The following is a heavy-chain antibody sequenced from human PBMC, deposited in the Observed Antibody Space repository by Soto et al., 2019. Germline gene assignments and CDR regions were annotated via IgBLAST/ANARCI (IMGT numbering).Heavy chain of an antibody. V-gene: IGHV4-59*08. CDR2: NYSSGST. D-gene: IGHD3-10*01. CDR3: ARHSPPFFYGSGPWDV. CDR1: GGSISNSY. J-gene: IGHJ6*02. Sequence: QVQLQESGPGLVRPSETLSLTCTVSGGSISNSYWSWIRQSPGKGLEWIGYNYSSGSTNYNPSLKRRVTRALDTSKNHFSLKLSSLIAADTAVYYWARHSPPFFYGSGPWDVWGQGTTVTVSS.